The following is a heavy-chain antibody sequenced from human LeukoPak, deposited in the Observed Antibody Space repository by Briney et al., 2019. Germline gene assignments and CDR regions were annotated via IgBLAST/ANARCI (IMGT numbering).Heavy chain of an antibody. V-gene: IGHV3-49*04. CDR1: GFTFSDYT. J-gene: IGHJ4*02. CDR3: ARGRRHDIMTAHYFDY. CDR2: IRTKAYGGAT. D-gene: IGHD2-8*01. Sequence: GRSLRLSCTTSGFTFSDYTMNWVRQAPGKGLEWVGFIRTKAYGGATEYAASVKGRFTISRDDSKTIAFLKMNSLKTEDTAIYYCARGRRHDIMTAHYFDYWGQGTLVTVSS.